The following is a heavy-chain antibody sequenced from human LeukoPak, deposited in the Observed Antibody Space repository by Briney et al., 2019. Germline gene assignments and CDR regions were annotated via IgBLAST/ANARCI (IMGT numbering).Heavy chain of an antibody. CDR2: INPNSGGT. CDR3: ARDSIPLLAAIDY. J-gene: IGHJ4*02. V-gene: IGHV1-2*02. CDR1: GFTFTDHY. Sequence: VASVKVSCKASGFTFTDHYIHWVRQAPGQGLEWMGWINPNSGGTNYAQKFQGRVTMTRDTSISTAYMELSRLRSDDTAVYYCARDSIPLLAAIDYWGQGTLVTVSS. D-gene: IGHD5-24*01.